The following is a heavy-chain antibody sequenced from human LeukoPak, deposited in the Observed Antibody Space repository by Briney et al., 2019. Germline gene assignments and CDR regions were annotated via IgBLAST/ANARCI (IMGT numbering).Heavy chain of an antibody. CDR1: GFTFSSYA. D-gene: IGHD4-17*01. CDR3: AKDRSHDYGDLQDY. V-gene: IGHV3-23*01. J-gene: IGHJ4*02. CDR2: ISGSGGST. Sequence: GGSLRLSCAASGFTFSSYAMSWVRQAPGKGLEWVSAISGSGGSTYYADSVKGRFTISRDNSKNTLYLQMNSLRAEDTAVYYWAKDRSHDYGDLQDYWGQGTLVTVTA.